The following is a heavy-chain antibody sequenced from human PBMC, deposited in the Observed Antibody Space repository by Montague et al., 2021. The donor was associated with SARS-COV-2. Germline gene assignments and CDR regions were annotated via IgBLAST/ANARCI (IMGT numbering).Heavy chain of an antibody. CDR2: IYYSGXT. D-gene: IGHD6-13*01. CDR3: ARVGRQQLVWLSGTDV. J-gene: IGHJ6*02. V-gene: IGHV4-39*07. Sequence: SGALSLTCTVSGGSISSSSYYWGWIRQPPGKGLEWIGSIYYSGXTXYXXXXKXRVTISVDTSKNQFSLKLSSVTAADTAVYYCARVGRQQLVWLSGTDVWGQGTTVTVSS. CDR1: GGSISSSSYY.